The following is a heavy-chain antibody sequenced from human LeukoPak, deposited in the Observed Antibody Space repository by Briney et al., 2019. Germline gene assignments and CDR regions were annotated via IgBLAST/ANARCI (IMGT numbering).Heavy chain of an antibody. V-gene: IGHV3-23*01. CDR3: AKPNGSGSYYQDY. J-gene: IGHJ4*02. D-gene: IGHD3-10*01. CDR2: ISGSGGST. Sequence: GGSLRLSCAASGFTFTSYAMSWVRQAPGKGLEWVSAISGSGGSTYYADSVKGRFTISRDNSKNTLYLQMNSLRAEDTAVYYCAKPNGSGSYYQDYWGQGTLVTVSS. CDR1: GFTFTSYA.